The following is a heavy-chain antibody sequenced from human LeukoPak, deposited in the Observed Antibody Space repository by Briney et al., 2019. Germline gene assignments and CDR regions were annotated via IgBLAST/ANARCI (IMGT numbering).Heavy chain of an antibody. D-gene: IGHD5-24*01. CDR2: IYYSGST. CDR3: ARHVGGDGYNSWYYYYYMDV. V-gene: IGHV4-39*01. CDR1: GGSISSSSYY. J-gene: IGHJ6*03. Sequence: KTSETLSLTCTVSGGSISSSSYYWGWIRQPPGKGLGWIGSIYYSGSTYYNPSPKSRVTISVDTSKNQFSLKLSSVTAADTAVYYCARHVGGDGYNSWYYYYYMDVWGKGTTVTISS.